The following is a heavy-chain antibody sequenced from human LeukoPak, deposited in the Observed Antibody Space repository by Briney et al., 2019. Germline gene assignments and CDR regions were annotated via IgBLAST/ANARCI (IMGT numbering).Heavy chain of an antibody. CDR1: GGTFSSYA. D-gene: IGHD5-18*01. V-gene: IGHV1-69*13. CDR2: IIPIFGTA. Sequence: SVKVSCTASGGTFSSYAISWVRQAPGQGLEWMGGIIPIFGTANYAQKFQGRVTITADESTSTAYMELSSLRSEDTAVYYCASLSSTRGYRDYWGQGTLVTVSS. CDR3: ASLSSTRGYRDY. J-gene: IGHJ4*02.